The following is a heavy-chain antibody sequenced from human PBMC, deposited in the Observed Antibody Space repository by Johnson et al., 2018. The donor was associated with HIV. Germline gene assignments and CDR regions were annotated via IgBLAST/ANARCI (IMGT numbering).Heavy chain of an antibody. CDR2: ISYDGSNK. D-gene: IGHD6-13*01. Sequence: QVQLVESGGGVVQPGRSLRLSCAASGFTFSTYAIHWVRQAPGKGLEWVAIISYDGSNKYYADSVKGRFTISRDNSKNTLYLQMNSLRAEDTAVYYCAKVSSWYFLRAFDIWGQGTIVTVSS. CDR3: AKVSSWYFLRAFDI. V-gene: IGHV3-30*04. J-gene: IGHJ3*02. CDR1: GFTFSTYA.